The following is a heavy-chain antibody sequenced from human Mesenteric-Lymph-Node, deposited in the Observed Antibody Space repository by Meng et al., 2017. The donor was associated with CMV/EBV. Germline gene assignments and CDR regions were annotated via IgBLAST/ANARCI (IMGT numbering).Heavy chain of an antibody. CDR1: GYSFTSYW. Sequence: GAGYSFTSYWIGWVRQMPGKGLEWMGIIYPGDSDTRYSPSFQGQVTISADKSISTAYLQWSSLKASDTAMYYCARLTVVTQGGWFDPWGQGTLVTVSS. J-gene: IGHJ5*02. CDR2: IYPGDSDT. V-gene: IGHV5-51*01. D-gene: IGHD4-23*01. CDR3: ARLTVVTQGGWFDP.